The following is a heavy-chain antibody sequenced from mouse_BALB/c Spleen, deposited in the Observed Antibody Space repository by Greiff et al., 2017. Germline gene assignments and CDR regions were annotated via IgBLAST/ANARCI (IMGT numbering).Heavy chain of an antibody. Sequence: QVQLQQSGPELVKPGASVKISCKASGYAFSSSWMNWVKQRPGQGLEWIGRIYPGDGDTNYNGKFKGKATLTADKSSSTAYMQLSSLTSVDSAVYFCASQGVPDYWGQGTTLTVSS. V-gene: IGHV1-82*01. J-gene: IGHJ2*01. CDR3: ASQGVPDY. CDR1: GYAFSSSW. CDR2: IYPGDGDT.